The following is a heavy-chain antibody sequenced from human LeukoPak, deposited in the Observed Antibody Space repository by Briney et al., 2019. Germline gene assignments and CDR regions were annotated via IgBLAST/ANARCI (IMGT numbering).Heavy chain of an antibody. V-gene: IGHV3-23*01. CDR3: AKTHPSGWYLKS. Sequence: PGGSLRLSCAASGFTFSSNAMSWVRQAPGKWLEWVSGISDSGTTTYYADSVKGRFTISRDNSKNTLYLQMNGLRAEDTAVYYCAKTHPSGWYLKSWGQGTLVTVSS. CDR1: GFTFSSNA. J-gene: IGHJ5*02. CDR2: ISDSGTTT. D-gene: IGHD6-19*01.